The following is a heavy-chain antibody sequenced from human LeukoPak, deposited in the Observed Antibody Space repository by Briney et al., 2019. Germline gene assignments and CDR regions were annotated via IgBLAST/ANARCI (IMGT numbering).Heavy chain of an antibody. CDR2: MNPNSGNT. V-gene: IGHV1-8*03. CDR1: GYTFTSYD. Sequence: ASVKVSCKASGYTFTSYDINWVRQATGQGLEWMGWMNPNSGNTGYAQKFQGRVTITRNTSISTAYMELSSLRSEDTAVYYCARGPSHDSSGYYHYYYMDVWGKGTTVTVSS. D-gene: IGHD3-22*01. J-gene: IGHJ6*03. CDR3: ARGPSHDSSGYYHYYYMDV.